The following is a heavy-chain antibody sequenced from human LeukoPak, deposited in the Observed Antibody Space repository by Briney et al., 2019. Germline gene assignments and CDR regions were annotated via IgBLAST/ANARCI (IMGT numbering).Heavy chain of an antibody. CDR2: IYHSGST. CDR1: GYAISSGYY. V-gene: IGHV4-38-2*02. J-gene: IGHJ6*03. CDR3: AREINDSGGYSGWYMDV. D-gene: IGHD3-22*01. Sequence: SETLSLTCTVSGYAISSGYYWGWIRQPPGKGLEWIGSIYHSGSTYYNPSLKSRVTISVDTSKNQFSLKLSSVTAADTAVYYCAREINDSGGYSGWYMDVWGKGTTVTVSS.